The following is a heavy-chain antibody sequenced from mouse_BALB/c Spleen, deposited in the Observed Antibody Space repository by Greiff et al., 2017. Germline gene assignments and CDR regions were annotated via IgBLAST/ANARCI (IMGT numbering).Heavy chain of an antibody. D-gene: IGHD2-12*01. CDR1: GYTFTDYW. Sequence: QVQLQQPGAELVMPGASVKMSCKASGYTFTDYWMHWVKQRPGQGLEWIGTIDTSDSYTSYNQKFKGKATLTVDKSSSTAYMQLSSLTSEDSAVYYCAIVPDYSYPDYWGQGTTLTVSS. J-gene: IGHJ2*01. CDR3: AIVPDYSYPDY. V-gene: IGHV1-69*01. CDR2: IDTSDSYT.